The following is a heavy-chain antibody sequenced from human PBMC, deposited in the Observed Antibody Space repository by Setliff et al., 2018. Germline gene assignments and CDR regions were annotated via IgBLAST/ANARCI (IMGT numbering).Heavy chain of an antibody. Sequence: SCKASGFTFTDYYMDWVQQAPGKGLEWMGRVDPEDGETLYAEKFQGRVTIVADTSINTAYMELSSLGSDDTAVYYCASMSGLRYGYFFWGQGTLVTVSS. CDR2: VDPEDGET. V-gene: IGHV1-69-2*01. CDR1: GFTFTDYY. D-gene: IGHD5-18*01. J-gene: IGHJ4*02. CDR3: ASMSGLRYGYFF.